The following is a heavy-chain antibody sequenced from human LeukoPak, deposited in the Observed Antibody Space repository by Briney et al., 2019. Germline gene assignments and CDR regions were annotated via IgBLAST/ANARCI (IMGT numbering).Heavy chain of an antibody. Sequence: PSETLSLTCVVYGGSFSGYYWSWIRQPPGKGLEWIGEINHSGSTNYNPSLKSRVTISVGTSKNQFSLKLSSVTAADTAVYYCARHVGRIAAAGYFDYWGQGTLVTVSS. CDR1: GGSFSGYY. CDR2: INHSGST. V-gene: IGHV4-34*01. D-gene: IGHD6-13*01. J-gene: IGHJ4*02. CDR3: ARHVGRIAAAGYFDY.